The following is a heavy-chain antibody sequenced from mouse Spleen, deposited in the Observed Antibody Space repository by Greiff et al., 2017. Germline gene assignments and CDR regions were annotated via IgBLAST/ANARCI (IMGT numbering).Heavy chain of an antibody. V-gene: IGHV1-52*01. CDR1: GYTFTSYW. CDR2: IDPSDSET. CDR3: ARGHYYGPRAMDY. D-gene: IGHD1-2*01. Sequence: VQLQQPGAELVRPGSSVKLSCKASGYTFTSYWMHWVKQRPIQGLEWIGNIDPSDSETHYNQKFKDKATLTVDKSSSTAYMQLSSLTSEDSAVYYCARGHYYGPRAMDYWGQGTSVTVSS. J-gene: IGHJ4*01.